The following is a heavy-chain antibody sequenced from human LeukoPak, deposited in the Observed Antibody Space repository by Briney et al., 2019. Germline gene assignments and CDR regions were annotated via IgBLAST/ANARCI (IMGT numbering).Heavy chain of an antibody. V-gene: IGHV3-23*01. CDR3: ATDGAGFDT. J-gene: IGHJ5*02. CDR2: ISGSGGST. CDR1: GFTFSSYA. Sequence: GGSLRLSCAASGFTFSSYAMSWVRQAPGKGLEWVSAISGSGGSTHYADSVKGRFTISRDNAKESLYLEMNNLRAEDTAVYYCATDGAGFDTWGQGVLVTVSS.